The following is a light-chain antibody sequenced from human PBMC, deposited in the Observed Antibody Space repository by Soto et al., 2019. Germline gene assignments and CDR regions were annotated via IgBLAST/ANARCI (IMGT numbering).Light chain of an antibody. CDR1: QSLSSW. CDR3: QQYLSYPLT. Sequence: DIQMTQSPSTLSASVGDRVTITCRASQSLSSWLAWYQQKPGKAPKSLIYKASSLDSGVPARFSGSGSGTEFTLTISSLQPDDFATYYCQQYLSYPLTFGQGTRLESK. J-gene: IGKJ5*01. V-gene: IGKV1-5*03. CDR2: KAS.